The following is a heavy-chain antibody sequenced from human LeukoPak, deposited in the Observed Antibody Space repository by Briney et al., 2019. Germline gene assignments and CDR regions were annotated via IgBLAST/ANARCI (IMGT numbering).Heavy chain of an antibody. CDR2: IYYSGST. D-gene: IGHD1-7*01. CDR3: ARVGTTATHFDY. CDR1: GGSISSGGYY. V-gene: IGHV4-31*03. J-gene: IGHJ4*02. Sequence: SETLSLTCTVSGGSISSGGYYWSWIRQHPGKGLEWIGYIYYSGSTYYNPSLKSRVTISVDTSKNQFSLKLTSVTAADTAVYYCARVGTTATHFDYWGQGTLVTVSS.